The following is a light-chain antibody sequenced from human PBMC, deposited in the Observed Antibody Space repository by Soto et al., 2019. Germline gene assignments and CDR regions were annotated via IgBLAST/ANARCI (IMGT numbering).Light chain of an antibody. V-gene: IGKV1-9*01. CDR2: AAS. CDR1: QGISSS. CDR3: QQLNSYPRT. Sequence: IQLTQSPSSLSASVGDRVTITCRASQGISSSLAWYQQKPGKAPKLLIYAASTLQSGVPSRFSGSGSGTDFTLTISSLQAEDFATYYCQQLNSYPRTFGPGTKVDNK. J-gene: IGKJ3*01.